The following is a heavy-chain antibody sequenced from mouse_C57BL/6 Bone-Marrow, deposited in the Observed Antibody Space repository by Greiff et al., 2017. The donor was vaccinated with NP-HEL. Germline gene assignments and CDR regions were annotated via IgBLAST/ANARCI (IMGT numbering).Heavy chain of an antibody. CDR1: GYTFTSYW. CDR3: AREGGSDFDY. J-gene: IGHJ2*01. CDR2: IDPSDSDT. V-gene: IGHV1-69*01. Sequence: QVQLQQPGAELVMPGASVKLSCKASGYTFTSYWMHWVKQRPGQGLEWIGEIDPSDSDTNYNQKFKGKSTLTVDKSSSTAYMQLSSLTSEDSAVYYCAREGGSDFDYWGQGTTLTVSS.